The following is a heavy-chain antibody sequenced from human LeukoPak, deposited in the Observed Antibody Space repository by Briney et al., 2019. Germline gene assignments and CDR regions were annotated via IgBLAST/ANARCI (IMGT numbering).Heavy chain of an antibody. CDR2: VNQDGTEK. D-gene: IGHD6-19*01. J-gene: IGHJ6*03. V-gene: IGHV3-7*04. CDR1: GFSFSSYW. CDR3: ARGTVASVVYYYYMDV. Sequence: GGSLRLSCTASGFSFSSYWMDWVRQAPGKGLEWVASVNQDGTEKKYVDSVKGRFTISRDNAKNSHYLQMNSLRAEDTAVYYCARGTVASVVYYYYMDVWGKGTTVTVSS.